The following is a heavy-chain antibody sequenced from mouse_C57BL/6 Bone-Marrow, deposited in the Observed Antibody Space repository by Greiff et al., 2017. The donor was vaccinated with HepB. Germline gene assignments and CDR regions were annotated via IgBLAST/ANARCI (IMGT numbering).Heavy chain of an antibody. J-gene: IGHJ2*01. Sequence: VKVVESGAELARPGASVKMSCKASGYTFTSYTMHWVKQRPGQGLEWIGYINPSSGYTKYNQKFKDKATLTADKSSSTAYMQLSSLTSEDSAVYYCARCGDYDGDYWGQGTTLTVSS. CDR1: GYTFTSYT. CDR3: ARCGDYDGDY. V-gene: IGHV1-4*01. D-gene: IGHD2-4*01. CDR2: INPSSGYT.